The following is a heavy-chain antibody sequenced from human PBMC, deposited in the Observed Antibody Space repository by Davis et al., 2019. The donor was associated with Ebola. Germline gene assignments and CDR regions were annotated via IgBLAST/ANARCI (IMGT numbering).Heavy chain of an antibody. CDR2: ISSSSSYI. J-gene: IGHJ4*02. CDR1: GFTFSSYS. CDR3: AQGGYYYGSGSYS. D-gene: IGHD3-10*01. V-gene: IGHV3-21*01. Sequence: PGGSLRLSCAASGFTFSSYSMNWVRQAPGKGLEWVSSISSSSSYIYYADSVKGRFTISRDNAKNSLYLQMNSLRAEDTAVYYCAQGGYYYGSGSYSWGQGTLVTVSS.